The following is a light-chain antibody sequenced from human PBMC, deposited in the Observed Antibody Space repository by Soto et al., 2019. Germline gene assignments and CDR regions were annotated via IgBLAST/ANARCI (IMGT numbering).Light chain of an antibody. CDR3: QQRSIWPMVT. J-gene: IGKJ3*01. V-gene: IGKV3-11*01. CDR2: DAS. Sequence: EIVLTQSPATLSLSPGERATLSCRASQSVSSYLAWYQQKPGQAPRLLIYDASNRATGIPARFSGSGSGTDFTLTISSLEPEDFAVYYCQQRSIWPMVTFGPGTKVDIK. CDR1: QSVSSY.